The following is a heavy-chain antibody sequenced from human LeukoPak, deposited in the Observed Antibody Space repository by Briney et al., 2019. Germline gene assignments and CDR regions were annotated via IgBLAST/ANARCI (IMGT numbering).Heavy chain of an antibody. Sequence: ASVKVSCKASGYTFTSYGISWVRQAPGQGLEWMGWVSAYNGNTNYAQKLQGRVTMTTDTSTSTAYMELRSLRSDDTAVYYCARVVTMMGAIFPIMLWFDPWGQGTLVTVSS. CDR1: GYTFTSYG. V-gene: IGHV1-18*01. CDR2: VSAYNGNT. J-gene: IGHJ5*02. D-gene: IGHD3-22*01. CDR3: ARVVTMMGAIFPIMLWFDP.